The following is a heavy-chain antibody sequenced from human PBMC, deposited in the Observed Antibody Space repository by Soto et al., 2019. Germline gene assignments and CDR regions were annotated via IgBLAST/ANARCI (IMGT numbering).Heavy chain of an antibody. CDR3: VKDDGGYPSTAPH. CDR2: ISGSGDRT. J-gene: IGHJ1*01. CDR1: GITISNYP. D-gene: IGHD3-22*01. V-gene: IGHV3-23*01. Sequence: EVQLLESGGGLVQPGGSLRLSCAASGITISNYPMSWVRQAPGKGLDWVSGISGSGDRTYYADSAKGRFTISKDISKNSLYRQLDNLGVEDTAVYFCVKDDGGYPSTAPHWGQGTLVTVSS.